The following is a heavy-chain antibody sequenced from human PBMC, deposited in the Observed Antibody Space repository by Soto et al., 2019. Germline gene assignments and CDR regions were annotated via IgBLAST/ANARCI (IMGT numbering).Heavy chain of an antibody. D-gene: IGHD3-10*01. CDR3: ARSGSEVDY. V-gene: IGHV3-7*01. Sequence: EEQLLESGGDLVQPGGSLRLSCAASGFTFSHYWMTWVRQAPGKGLEWVANIKKDGSQKNYVDSVKGRFTVSRDNAKNSLYLQMNSLRAEDTAMYYCARSGSEVDYWGQGTLVIVSS. CDR1: GFTFSHYW. CDR2: IKKDGSQK. J-gene: IGHJ4*02.